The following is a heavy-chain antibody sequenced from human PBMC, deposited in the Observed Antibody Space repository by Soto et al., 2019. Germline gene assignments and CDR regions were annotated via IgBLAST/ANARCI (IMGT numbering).Heavy chain of an antibody. CDR1: GYSFTAYY. J-gene: IGHJ4*02. CDR3: ARAVSRDGSSWYRGAYDS. D-gene: IGHD6-13*01. V-gene: IGHV1-2*02. Sequence: QVQLMQSGAEVKKSGASVKVSCKASGYSFTAYYIHWVRQAPGQGLEWMGWINPDTGGTDYAQKFGDRVTMTRDTSVTTAYLQMTPLHRTDTAVYYCARAVSRDGSSWYRGAYDSWGQGTLVTVSS. CDR2: INPDTGGT.